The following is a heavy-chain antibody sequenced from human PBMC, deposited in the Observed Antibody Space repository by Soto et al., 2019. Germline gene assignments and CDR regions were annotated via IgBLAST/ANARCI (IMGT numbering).Heavy chain of an antibody. CDR2: INAGNGRE. CDR3: ARGGGWVGEASFDS. J-gene: IGHJ4*02. CDR1: GYTFTSYT. D-gene: IGHD3-10*01. V-gene: IGHV1-3*01. Sequence: QVQLEQSGAEVKKPGASVKVSCKTSGYTFTSYTLHWVRQAPGQGLEGVGWINAGNGREKYSQRFQDRVSLSTDKAAPPAYLELRSLRSEDTAVYFCARGGGWVGEASFDSWGQGTLVTVSS.